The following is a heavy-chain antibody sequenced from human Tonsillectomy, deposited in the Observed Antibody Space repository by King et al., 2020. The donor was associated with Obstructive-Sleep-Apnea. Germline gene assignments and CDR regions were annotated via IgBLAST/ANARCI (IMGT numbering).Heavy chain of an antibody. CDR1: GFSFSSYN. CDR2: INSSSRTI. J-gene: IGHJ4*02. V-gene: IGHV3-48*04. D-gene: IGHD2-15*01. CDR3: ARSVVTEYYFDY. Sequence: VQLVESGGGLVQPGGSLRLPCAASGFSFSSYNMNWVRRTPGKGLEWVSYINSSSRTIYYADSVKGRFTISRDNAKNSLYLQMNSLRAEDTAVYYCARSVVTEYYFDYWGQGTLVTVSS.